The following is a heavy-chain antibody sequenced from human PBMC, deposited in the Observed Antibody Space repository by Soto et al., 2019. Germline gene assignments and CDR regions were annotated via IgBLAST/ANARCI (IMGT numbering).Heavy chain of an antibody. CDR1: GGTFSSYA. CDR3: AELWFGEFLTPNGDYGMDV. V-gene: IGHV1-69*13. Sequence: SVKVSCQASGGTFSSYAISWVRQAPGQGLEWMGGIIPIFGTANYAQKFQGRVTITADESTSTAYMELSSLRSEDTAVYYCAELWFGEFLTPNGDYGMDVWGQGTTVTVSS. D-gene: IGHD3-10*01. J-gene: IGHJ6*02. CDR2: IIPIFGTA.